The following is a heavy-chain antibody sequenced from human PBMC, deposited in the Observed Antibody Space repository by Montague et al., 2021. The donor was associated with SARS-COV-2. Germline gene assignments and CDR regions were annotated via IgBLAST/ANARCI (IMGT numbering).Heavy chain of an antibody. CDR3: AKDITRSSSWIDYCYYYGMDV. CDR1: GFTFDDYA. D-gene: IGHD6-13*01. Sequence: SLRLSCAASGFTFDDYAMHWVRQAPGKGLEWVSLISGDGGSTYYADSVKGRFTISRDNSKNSLYLQMNSLRTEDTALYYFAKDITRSSSWIDYCYYYGMDVWGQGTTVTVSS. CDR2: ISGDGGST. V-gene: IGHV3-43*02. J-gene: IGHJ6*02.